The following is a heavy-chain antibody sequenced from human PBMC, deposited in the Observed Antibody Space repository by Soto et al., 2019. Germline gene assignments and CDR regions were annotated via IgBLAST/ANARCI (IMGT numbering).Heavy chain of an antibody. Sequence: ASVKVSCKASGYTFTSYAIHWVRQAPGQRLEWMGWINAGNGNTKYSQKFQGRVTITRDTSASTAYMELSSLRSEDTAVYYCARGTDDYVWGSYRHDAFDIWGQGTMVTVSS. CDR3: ARGTDDYVWGSYRHDAFDI. J-gene: IGHJ3*02. CDR1: GYTFTSYA. V-gene: IGHV1-3*01. D-gene: IGHD3-16*02. CDR2: INAGNGNT.